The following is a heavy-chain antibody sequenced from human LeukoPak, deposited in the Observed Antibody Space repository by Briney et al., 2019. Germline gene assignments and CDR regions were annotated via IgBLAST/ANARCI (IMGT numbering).Heavy chain of an antibody. CDR3: ARSTWLQFFY. CDR1: GFAFSSYG. D-gene: IGHD3-3*01. J-gene: IGHJ4*02. CDR2: IRNDGSTL. Sequence: PGVSLRLSGAASGFAFSSYGMNWIRQTPGKGLEWVAYIRNDGSTLNYADSVKGRFTISRDNAKTSLYLQMNSLRVDDTGVYYCARSTWLQFFYWGQGALVTVSS. V-gene: IGHV3-48*03.